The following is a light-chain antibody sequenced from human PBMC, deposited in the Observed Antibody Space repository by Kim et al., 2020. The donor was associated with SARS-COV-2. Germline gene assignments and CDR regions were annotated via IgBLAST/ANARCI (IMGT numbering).Light chain of an antibody. J-gene: IGLJ3*02. Sequence: QSALTQPASVSGSPGQSITISCNGTSSDIGAYNYVSWYRQEPGTAPKLMIYDVSKRPSGVSNRLSGSKSGTTASLTISGLQAEDEADYFCSSYVNNRSWVFGGGTKVTVL. CDR3: SSYVNNRSWV. CDR2: DVS. CDR1: SSDIGAYNY. V-gene: IGLV2-14*01.